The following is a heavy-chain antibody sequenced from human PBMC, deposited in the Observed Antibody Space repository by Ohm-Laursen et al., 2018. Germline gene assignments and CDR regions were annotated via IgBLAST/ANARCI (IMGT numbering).Heavy chain of an antibody. V-gene: IGHV4-39*01. CDR3: AADAYGLDV. CDR1: GDSISSNNYY. CDR2: MLYSGST. Sequence: SDTLSLTCIVSGDSISSNNYYWGWIRQPPGKGPEWIGSMLYSGSTYYNPSLKSRVTISVDTSKNQFSLKLNSVTAADTALYYCAADAYGLDVWGQGTTVTVSS. D-gene: IGHD5-24*01. J-gene: IGHJ6*02.